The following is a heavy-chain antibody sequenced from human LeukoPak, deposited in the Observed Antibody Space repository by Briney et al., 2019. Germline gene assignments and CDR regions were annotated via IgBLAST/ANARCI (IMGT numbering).Heavy chain of an antibody. J-gene: IGHJ4*02. CDR1: GGSMSTYY. V-gene: IGHV4-59*01. CDR2: IYYNGST. Sequence: KPSETLSLTCTVSGGSMSTYYWSWIRQSPGKGLEWIGYIYYNGSTSYNPSLKSRLTISIDTSKTQFYLKLSSVTAADTAVYYCARVVYSGSWGYFDYWGQGILVTVSS. D-gene: IGHD3-10*01. CDR3: ARVVYSGSWGYFDY.